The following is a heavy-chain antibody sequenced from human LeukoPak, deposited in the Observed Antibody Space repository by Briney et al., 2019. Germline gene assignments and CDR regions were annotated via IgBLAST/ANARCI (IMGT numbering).Heavy chain of an antibody. Sequence: ASVKVSCKGSGYTFTGYYMHWVRQAPGQGLEWMGWINPNSGGTNYAQKFQGRVTMTRDTSISTAYMELSRLRSDDTAVYYCAREIKDIVVVPAAPILYYYMDVWGKGTTVTVSS. D-gene: IGHD2-2*01. CDR2: INPNSGGT. CDR3: AREIKDIVVVPAAPILYYYMDV. J-gene: IGHJ6*03. V-gene: IGHV1-2*02. CDR1: GYTFTGYY.